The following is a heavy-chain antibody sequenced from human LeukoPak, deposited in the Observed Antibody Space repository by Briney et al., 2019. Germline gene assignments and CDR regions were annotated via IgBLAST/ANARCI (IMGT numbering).Heavy chain of an antibody. Sequence: SQTLSLTCTVSGGSISSGDYYWSWIRQPPGKGLEWIGYIYYSGSTNYNPSLKSRVTISVDTSKNQFSLKLSSVTAADTAVYYCARGTRYYDSSGYYWRFDYWGQGTLVTVSS. D-gene: IGHD3-22*01. V-gene: IGHV4-61*08. J-gene: IGHJ4*02. CDR1: GGSISSGDYY. CDR3: ARGTRYYDSSGYYWRFDY. CDR2: IYYSGST.